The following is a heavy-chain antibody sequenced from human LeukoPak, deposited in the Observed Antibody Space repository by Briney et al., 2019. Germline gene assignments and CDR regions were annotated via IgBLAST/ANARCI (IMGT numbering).Heavy chain of an antibody. CDR1: GGSISSHY. CDR2: IYYSGCT. Sequence: SETLSLTCTVSGGSISSHYWSWIRQPPGRGLEGMGYIYYSGCTNYNPSLKSRVTISVDTSKNQFSLKLSSVTAADTAVYYCEREWMTSDYCSSTSCLGTDTYNWFDPWGQGTLVTDSS. CDR3: EREWMTSDYCSSTSCLGTDTYNWFDP. D-gene: IGHD2-2*01. J-gene: IGHJ5*02. V-gene: IGHV4-59*11.